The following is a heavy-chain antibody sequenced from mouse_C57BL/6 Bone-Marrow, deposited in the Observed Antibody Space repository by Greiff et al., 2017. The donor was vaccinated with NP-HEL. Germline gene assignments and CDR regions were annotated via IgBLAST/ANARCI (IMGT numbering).Heavy chain of an antibody. CDR2: IDPKTGGT. Sequence: VQLQQSGAELVRPGASVTLSCKASGYTFTDYEMHWVKQTPVHGLEWIGAIDPKTGGTAYNQKFKGKAILTADKSSSTAYMELRSLTSEDSAVYYCTRDLPFAYWGQGTLVTVSA. V-gene: IGHV1-15*01. CDR3: TRDLPFAY. CDR1: GYTFTDYE. J-gene: IGHJ3*01. D-gene: IGHD5-1*01.